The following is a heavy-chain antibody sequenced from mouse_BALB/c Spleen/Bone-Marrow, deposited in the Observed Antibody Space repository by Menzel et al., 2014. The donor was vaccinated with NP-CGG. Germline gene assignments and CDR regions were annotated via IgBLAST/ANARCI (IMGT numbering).Heavy chain of an antibody. CDR1: GYTFSNYW. Sequence: VKLQESGGELMKPGASVKISCKATGYTFSNYWIQWVKQRPGHGPEWIGEILPGSDNTNYNEKFKGKATFTADTSSNTAYMQLSSLTPEDSAVYYCARGNPFDFWGQGTTLTVSS. CDR3: ARGNPFDF. J-gene: IGHJ2*01. CDR2: ILPGSDNT. V-gene: IGHV1-9*01.